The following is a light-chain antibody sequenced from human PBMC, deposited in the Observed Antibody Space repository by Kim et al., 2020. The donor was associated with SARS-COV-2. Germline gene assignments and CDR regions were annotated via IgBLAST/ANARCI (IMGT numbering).Light chain of an antibody. CDR1: HYISTF. V-gene: IGKV1-39*01. CDR3: QQSYSSSCT. Sequence: SASGGDRVTITCRASHYISTFLHWYQQKPGKAPKLLVYHASSLQSGVPSRFSGSGSGTDFTLTISSLQPEDFATYFCQQSYSSSCTFGQGTKLEI. J-gene: IGKJ2*02. CDR2: HAS.